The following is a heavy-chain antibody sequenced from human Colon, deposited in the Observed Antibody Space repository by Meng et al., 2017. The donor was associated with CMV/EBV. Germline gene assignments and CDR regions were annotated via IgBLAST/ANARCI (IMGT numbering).Heavy chain of an antibody. J-gene: IGHJ4*02. CDR2: IYYSGST. V-gene: IGHV4-30-4*08. D-gene: IGHD1-26*01. Sequence: GSISSGDYYWSWIRQPPGKGLEWTGYIYYSGSTYYNPSLKSRVTISVDTSKNQFSLKLSSVTAADTAVYYCARGRGGGSYYGAQDYWGQGTLVTVSS. CDR1: GSISSGDYY. CDR3: ARGRGGGSYYGAQDY.